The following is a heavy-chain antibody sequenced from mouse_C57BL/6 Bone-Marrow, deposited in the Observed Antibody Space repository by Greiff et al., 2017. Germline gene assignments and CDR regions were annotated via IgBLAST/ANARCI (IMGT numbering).Heavy chain of an antibody. D-gene: IGHD2-1*01. CDR3: ALYGNPLFDY. V-gene: IGHV1-26*01. CDR2: INPNNGGT. J-gene: IGHJ2*01. Sequence: VQLQQSGPELVKPGASVKISCKASGYTFTDYYMNWVKQSHGKSLEWIGDINPNNGGTSYNQKFKGKATLTVDKSSSTAYMELRSLTSEDSAVYYCALYGNPLFDYWGQGTTLTVSS. CDR1: GYTFTDYY.